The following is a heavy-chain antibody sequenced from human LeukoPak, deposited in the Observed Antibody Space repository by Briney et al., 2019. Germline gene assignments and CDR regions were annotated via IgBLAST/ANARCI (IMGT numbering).Heavy chain of an antibody. CDR3: ARSGSSGFPVYFDY. CDR2: ISSSGSTI. V-gene: IGHV3-48*04. CDR1: GFTFSSYW. Sequence: GGSLRLSCAASGFTFSSYWMSWVRQAPGKGLEWVSYISSSGSTIYYADSVKGRFTISRDNAKNSLYLQMNSLRAEDTAVYYCARSGSSGFPVYFDYWGQGTLVTVSS. D-gene: IGHD5-12*01. J-gene: IGHJ4*02.